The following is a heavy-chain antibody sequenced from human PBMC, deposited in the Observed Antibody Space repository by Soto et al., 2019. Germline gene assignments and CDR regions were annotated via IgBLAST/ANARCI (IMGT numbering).Heavy chain of an antibody. CDR1: GFTFSDFG. D-gene: IGHD2-8*01. Sequence: QVQLVESGGGVVQPGRSLRLSCAASGFTFSDFGMHWVRQAPGKGLEWVAVISNDGINKYQADSVKGRFTISRDNSKNTLYLQMNSLRAEDTAVYHCAKDRGCAPFDDWGQGTLVTVSS. V-gene: IGHV3-30*18. CDR3: AKDRGCAPFDD. J-gene: IGHJ4*02. CDR2: ISNDGINK.